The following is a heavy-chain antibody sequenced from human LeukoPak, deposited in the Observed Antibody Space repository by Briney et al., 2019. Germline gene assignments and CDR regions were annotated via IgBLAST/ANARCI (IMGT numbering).Heavy chain of an antibody. V-gene: IGHV4-59*01. J-gene: IGHJ5*02. CDR1: GGSISSYY. Sequence: SETLSLTCTVSGGSISSYYWSWIRQPPGKGLEWIGYIYYSGSTNYNPSLKSRVTISVDTSKNRFSLKLSSVTAADTAVYYCARGYCSGGSCYSDAYWFDPWGQGTLVTVSS. CDR3: ARGYCSGGSCYSDAYWFDP. D-gene: IGHD2-15*01. CDR2: IYYSGST.